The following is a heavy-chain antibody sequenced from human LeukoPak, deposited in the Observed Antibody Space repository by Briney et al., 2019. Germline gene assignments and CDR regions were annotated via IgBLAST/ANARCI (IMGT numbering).Heavy chain of an antibody. CDR3: ARGRNIAVAGTRWFDP. D-gene: IGHD6-19*01. CDR1: GYTFTGYY. J-gene: IGHJ5*02. Sequence: ASVKVSCKASGYTFTGYYMHWVRQAPGQGLEWMGWINPNSGGTNYAQKFQGRVTMTRDTHISTAYMELSRLRSDDTAVYYCARGRNIAVAGTRWFDPWGQGTLVTVSS. V-gene: IGHV1-2*02. CDR2: INPNSGGT.